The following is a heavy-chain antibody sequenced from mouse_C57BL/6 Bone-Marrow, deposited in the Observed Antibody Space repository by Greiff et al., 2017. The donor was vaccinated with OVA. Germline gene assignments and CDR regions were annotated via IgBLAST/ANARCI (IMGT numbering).Heavy chain of an antibody. CDR2: IDPSDSYT. V-gene: IGHV1-50*01. D-gene: IGHD2-3*01. J-gene: IGHJ3*01. Sequence: QVQLQQPGAELVKPGASVKLSCQASGYTFTSYWMQWVKQRPGQGLAWIGEIDPSDSYTNYNQKFKGKATLTVDTSSSTAYMQLSSLTSEDSAVYYCARKEDGYSPFAYWGQGTLVTVSA. CDR1: GYTFTSYW. CDR3: ARKEDGYSPFAY.